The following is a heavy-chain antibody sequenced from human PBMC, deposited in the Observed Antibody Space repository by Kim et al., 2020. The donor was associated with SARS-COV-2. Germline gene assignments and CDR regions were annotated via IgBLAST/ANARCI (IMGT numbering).Heavy chain of an antibody. CDR3: ARATLYYYGSGSYYKGYY. D-gene: IGHD3-10*01. J-gene: IGHJ6*01. CDR1: GGSFSGYY. CDR2: INHSGST. V-gene: IGHV4-34*01. Sequence: SETLSLTCAVYGGSFSGYYWSWIRQPPGKGLEWIGEINHSGSTNYNPSLKSRVTISVDTSKNQFSLKLSSVTAADTAVYYCARATLYYYGSGSYYKGYY.